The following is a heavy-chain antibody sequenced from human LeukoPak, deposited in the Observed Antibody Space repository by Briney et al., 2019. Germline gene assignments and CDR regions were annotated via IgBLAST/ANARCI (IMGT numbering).Heavy chain of an antibody. CDR3: ARDLHGGNSCTSDWYFDL. D-gene: IGHD4-23*01. V-gene: IGHV4-4*02. CDR2: IFHSGST. CDR1: GGSISISSSNW. J-gene: IGHJ2*01. Sequence: SGTLSLTCAVSGGSISISSSNWWSWVRQPPGKGLEWIGEIFHSGSTNYNPSLKSRVTISVDKSKNQFSLKLSSLTAADTAVYYCARDLHGGNSCTSDWYFDLWGRGTLVTVSS.